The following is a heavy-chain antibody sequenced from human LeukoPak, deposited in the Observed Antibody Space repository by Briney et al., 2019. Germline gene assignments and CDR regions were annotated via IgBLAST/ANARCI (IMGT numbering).Heavy chain of an antibody. CDR1: GGSISSYY. CDR3: ARQGGRGTILYYFDY. D-gene: IGHD1/OR15-1a*01. V-gene: IGHV4-59*01. J-gene: IGHJ4*02. Sequence: KPSETLSLTCTVSGGSISSYYWSWIRQPPGKGLEWIGYIYYSGSTNYNPSLKSRVTISVDTSKNQFSLKLSSVTAAVTAVYYCARQGGRGTILYYFDYWGQGTLVTVSS. CDR2: IYYSGST.